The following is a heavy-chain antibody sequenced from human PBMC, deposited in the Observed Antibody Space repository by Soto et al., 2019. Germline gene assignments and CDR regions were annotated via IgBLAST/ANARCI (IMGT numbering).Heavy chain of an antibody. CDR2: ISSSSSYI. CDR3: ARSGYSYGSFDY. Sequence: GGSLRLSCAASGFTFSSYSMNWVRQAPGKGLEWVSSISSSSSYIYYADSVKGRFTISRDNAKNSLYLQMNSLRAEDTAVYYRARSGYSYGSFDYWGQGTLVTVSS. D-gene: IGHD5-18*01. J-gene: IGHJ4*02. V-gene: IGHV3-21*01. CDR1: GFTFSSYS.